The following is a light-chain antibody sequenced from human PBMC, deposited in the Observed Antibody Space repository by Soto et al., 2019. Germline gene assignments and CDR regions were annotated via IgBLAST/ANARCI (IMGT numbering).Light chain of an antibody. Sequence: EIVMTQSPATLSLSPGERATLSCWASQSISNNLAWYQHRPGQAPRLLIYDTSTRAAGIPARFSGSGSGTDFTLTISSLQSEDFAVYYCQQYNNWRSITFGQGTRLEIK. J-gene: IGKJ5*01. CDR1: QSISNN. CDR2: DTS. CDR3: QQYNNWRSIT. V-gene: IGKV3-15*01.